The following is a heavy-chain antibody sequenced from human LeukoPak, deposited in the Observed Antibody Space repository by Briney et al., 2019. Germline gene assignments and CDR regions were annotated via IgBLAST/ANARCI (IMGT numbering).Heavy chain of an antibody. CDR2: IIPIFGTA. J-gene: IGHJ6*02. D-gene: IGHD3-22*01. V-gene: IGHV1-69*05. CDR3: ARDSSSGLHTYYGMDV. Sequence: SVKVSCKASGGTFSSYAISWVRQAPGQGLEWMGGIIPIFGTANYAQKFQGRVTITTDESTSTAYMELSSLRSEDTAVYYCARDSSSGLHTYYGMDVWGQGTTVTVSS. CDR1: GGTFSSYA.